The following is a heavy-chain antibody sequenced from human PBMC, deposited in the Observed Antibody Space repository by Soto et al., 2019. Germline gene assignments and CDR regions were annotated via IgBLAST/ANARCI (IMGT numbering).Heavy chain of an antibody. Sequence: GGSLRLSCAASGDTFSSNAMSWIRQAPGKGLEWVSAISAGGGTTSYSDSVKGRFTISRDNSKNTLYLQMNTLKAEDTAIYNSAKDIRSIWTKFWFYRWGKGTLVTVCS. V-gene: IGHV3-23*01. CDR1: GDTFSSNA. CDR3: AKDIRSIWTKFWFYR. J-gene: IGHJ5*02. D-gene: IGHD6-6*01. CDR2: ISAGGGTT.